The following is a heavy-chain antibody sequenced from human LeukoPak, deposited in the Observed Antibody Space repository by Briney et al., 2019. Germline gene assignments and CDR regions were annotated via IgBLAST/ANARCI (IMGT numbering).Heavy chain of an antibody. V-gene: IGHV3-48*01. CDR2: ISSSSSTI. J-gene: IGHJ4*02. CDR1: GFTFSSYS. CDR3: ARRRAARPAGH. D-gene: IGHD6-6*01. Sequence: GGSLRLSCAASGFTFSSYSMNWVRQAPGKGPEWVSYISSSSSTIYYADSVKGRFTISRDNAKNSLYLQMNSLRAEDTAVYYCARRRAARPAGHWGQGTLVTVSS.